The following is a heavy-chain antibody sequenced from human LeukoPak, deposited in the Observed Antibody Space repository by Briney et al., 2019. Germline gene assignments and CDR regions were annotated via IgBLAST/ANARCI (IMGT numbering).Heavy chain of an antibody. Sequence: GEPLNISCKGSGYSFTSYWIGWVRQMAGKRPEWMGIIYPGDSDTRYSPSFQGQVTISADKSISTAYLQWSSLNASDTAMYYCARRSPSGDNAYWGQGTLVTVSS. J-gene: IGHJ4*02. CDR3: ARRSPSGDNAY. CDR1: GYSFTSYW. D-gene: IGHD3-10*01. CDR2: IYPGDSDT. V-gene: IGHV5-51*01.